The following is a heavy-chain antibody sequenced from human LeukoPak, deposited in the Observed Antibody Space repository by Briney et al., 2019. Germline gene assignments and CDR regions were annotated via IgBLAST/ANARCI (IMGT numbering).Heavy chain of an antibody. CDR2: IFYSGST. Sequence: SETLSLTCIVSGGSIRSSGYFWGWIRQPPGKGLEWIGSIFYSGSTYYNPSLKSRVTISVDTSKNQFSLRLSSVTAADTAVYYCARVIRYSSSWYWFDPWGQGTLVTVSS. CDR1: GGSIRSSGYF. D-gene: IGHD6-13*01. V-gene: IGHV4-39*07. J-gene: IGHJ5*02. CDR3: ARVIRYSSSWYWFDP.